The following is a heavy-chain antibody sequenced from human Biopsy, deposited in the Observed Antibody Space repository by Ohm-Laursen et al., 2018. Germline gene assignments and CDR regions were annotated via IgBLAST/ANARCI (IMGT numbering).Heavy chain of an antibody. Sequence: ASVKASCKASGVTFDTYAFGWVRQAPGQGLEWMGGRIPYFNTIYYARNFQDRAVITADRPARTTDMQLSGLRPDDTAVYYCVGGQRGPPIGVTVPGDAFDLWGPGTMVTVSP. D-gene: IGHD2/OR15-2a*01. V-gene: IGHV1-69*13. J-gene: IGHJ3*01. CDR2: RIPYFNTI. CDR1: GVTFDTYA. CDR3: VGGQRGPPIGVTVPGDAFDL.